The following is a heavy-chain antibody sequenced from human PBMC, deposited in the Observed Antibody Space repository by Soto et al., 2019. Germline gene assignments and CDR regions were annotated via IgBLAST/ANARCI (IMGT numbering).Heavy chain of an antibody. CDR1: GYTFTSYD. CDR3: ARTRLNLRRRGHYYYYMDV. J-gene: IGHJ6*03. CDR2: MNPNSGNT. Sequence: GESLKISCKASGYTFTSYDINWVRQATGQGLEWMGWMNPNSGNTGYAQKFQGRVTMTRNTSISTAYMELSSLRSEDTAVYYCARTRLNLRRRGHYYYYMDVWGKGTTVTVSS. V-gene: IGHV1-8*01. D-gene: IGHD1-1*01.